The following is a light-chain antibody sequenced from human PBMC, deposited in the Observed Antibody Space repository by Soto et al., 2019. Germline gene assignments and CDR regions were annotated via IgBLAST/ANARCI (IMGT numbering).Light chain of an antibody. CDR3: QQYGSSTFA. J-gene: IGKJ4*01. CDR1: QSVSSSY. Sequence: EIVLTQSPGTLSLSPGERATLSCRASQSVSSSYLAWYQQKPGQAPRLLIYGASSRATGIPDRFSGSGYGTDFTLTISRLQPEDFAVYYCQQYGSSTFAFGGGTKGEIK. V-gene: IGKV3-20*01. CDR2: GAS.